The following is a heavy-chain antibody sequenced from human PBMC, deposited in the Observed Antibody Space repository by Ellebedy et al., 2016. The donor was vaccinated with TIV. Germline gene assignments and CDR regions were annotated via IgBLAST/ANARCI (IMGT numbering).Heavy chain of an antibody. CDR3: ARGFSGTFLDY. CDR1: GFTFNSYS. Sequence: GGSLRLSXAASGFTFNSYSMNWVRQAPGKGLEWVSSISGTSSFIYYADSVKGRFTISRDNAKNSLYLQLNSLRAEDTALYYCARGFSGTFLDYWGQGTLVTVSS. D-gene: IGHD1-26*01. CDR2: ISGTSSFI. V-gene: IGHV3-21*01. J-gene: IGHJ4*02.